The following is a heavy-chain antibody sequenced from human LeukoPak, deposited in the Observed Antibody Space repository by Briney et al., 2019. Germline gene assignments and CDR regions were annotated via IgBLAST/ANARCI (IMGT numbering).Heavy chain of an antibody. Sequence: GESLQISCKGSAYSFTNYCIGWVRHMPGRGREWMGIIYPSDSDTRYIPSFRGQVTISADKSISTACLQWSSLNDSDTAMYYCARRVDSYWFFDYWGQGTLVTVSS. CDR1: AYSFTNYC. D-gene: IGHD2-8*02. CDR3: ARRVDSYWFFDY. J-gene: IGHJ4*02. V-gene: IGHV5-51*01. CDR2: IYPSDSDT.